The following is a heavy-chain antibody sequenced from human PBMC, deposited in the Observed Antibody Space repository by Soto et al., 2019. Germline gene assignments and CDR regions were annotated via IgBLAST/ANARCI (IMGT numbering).Heavy chain of an antibody. J-gene: IGHJ4*02. Sequence: EVQLVESGGGLVQPGRSLRLSCVVSGFTFDDYAMHWVRQATWGGLEWVSGVNWNSAAIGYADSVKGRFTISIDKDKQALYLQMTSLRSEDTALYYCARDPSVTAIGRADYWGQGTLVTVSS. CDR2: VNWNSAAI. CDR3: ARDPSVTAIGRADY. D-gene: IGHD5-18*01. CDR1: GFTFDDYA. V-gene: IGHV3-9*01.